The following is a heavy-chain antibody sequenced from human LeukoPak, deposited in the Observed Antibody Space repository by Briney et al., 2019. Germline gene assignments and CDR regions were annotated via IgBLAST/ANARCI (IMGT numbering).Heavy chain of an antibody. CDR2: IDWDEDK. V-gene: IGHV2-70*20. Sequence: SGPTLVHPTPALTLTCTFSGFSVGRSRMCVSWVRQSPGKALEWLALIDWDEDKFYIKSLETRFTISKDTSKNQVVLTMTNMDPVDTGTYYCTRTRRVIMSRGNYYYMDVWGKGTPVTVSS. CDR3: TRTRRVIMSRGNYYYMDV. J-gene: IGHJ6*03. D-gene: IGHD5/OR15-5a*01. CDR1: GFSVGRSRMC.